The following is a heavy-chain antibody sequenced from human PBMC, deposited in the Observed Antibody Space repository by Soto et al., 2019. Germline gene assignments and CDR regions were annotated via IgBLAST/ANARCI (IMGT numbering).Heavy chain of an antibody. J-gene: IGHJ5*02. V-gene: IGHV4-59*01. Sequence: TLSLTCTVSGDSISAYSWSWVRQPPGKGLEWIGNIHYNGNTKYNPSLKSRVSMSVDTSKNQFSLKLSSVTAADTAVYYCARELGPLDYDFWIDPWGQGTLVTVSS. CDR3: ARELGPLDYDFWIDP. CDR2: IHYNGNT. D-gene: IGHD3-3*01. CDR1: GDSISAYS.